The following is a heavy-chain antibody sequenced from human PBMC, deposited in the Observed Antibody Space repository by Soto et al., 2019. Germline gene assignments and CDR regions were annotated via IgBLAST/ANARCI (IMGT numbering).Heavy chain of an antibody. CDR3: AHRVGSRGSLDY. D-gene: IGHD3-10*01. Sequence: SGPTLVNPTQTLTLTCTFSGFSLSTSGVSVGWIRQPPGKALEWLAFIYWNDDKSYSPSLKSRLTVTKDNSKKQGVLTMANMDPADTAAYYCAHRVGSRGSLDYRGQGTLVTVSS. CDR2: IYWNDDK. J-gene: IGHJ4*02. V-gene: IGHV2-5*01. CDR1: GFSLSTSGVS.